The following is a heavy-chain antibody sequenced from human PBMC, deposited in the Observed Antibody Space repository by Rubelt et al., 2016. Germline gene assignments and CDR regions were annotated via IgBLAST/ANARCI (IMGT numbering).Heavy chain of an antibody. V-gene: IGHV3-23*01. CDR1: GFTFSSYA. D-gene: IGHD3-10*01. J-gene: IGHJ6*02. Sequence: GGGVVQPGGSLRLSCAASGFTFSSYAMSWVRQAPGKGLEWVSTISGGGGTTYYADSVKGRFTISRDNSKNTLYLQMNSLRAEDTAVYYCARGAVAGRYGMDVWGQGTTVTVSS. CDR3: ARGAVAGRYGMDV. CDR2: ISGGGGTT.